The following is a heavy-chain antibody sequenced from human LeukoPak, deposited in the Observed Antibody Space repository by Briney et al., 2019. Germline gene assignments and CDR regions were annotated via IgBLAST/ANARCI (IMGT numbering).Heavy chain of an antibody. D-gene: IGHD3-10*01. Sequence: GASVKVSCKVSGYTLTELSMHWVRQAPGKGLEWMGGFDPEDGETIYAQKFQGRVTMTEDTSTDTAYMELSSLRSEDTAVYYCAGSGSRYYGMDVWGQGTTVTVSS. CDR1: GYTLTELS. CDR2: FDPEDGET. J-gene: IGHJ6*02. CDR3: AGSGSRYYGMDV. V-gene: IGHV1-24*01.